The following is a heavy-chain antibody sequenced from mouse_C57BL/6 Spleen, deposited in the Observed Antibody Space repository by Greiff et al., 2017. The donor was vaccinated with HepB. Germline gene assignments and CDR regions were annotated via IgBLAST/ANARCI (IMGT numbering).Heavy chain of an antibody. Sequence: QVQLQQSGPELVKPGASVKISCKASGYAFSSSWMNWVKQRPGKGLEWIGRIYPGDGDTNYNGKFKGKATLTADKSSSTAYMQLSSLTSEDSAVYFCARSYGSSLYYFDYWGQGTTLTVSS. V-gene: IGHV1-82*01. J-gene: IGHJ2*01. CDR3: ARSYGSSLYYFDY. CDR1: GYAFSSSW. D-gene: IGHD1-1*01. CDR2: IYPGDGDT.